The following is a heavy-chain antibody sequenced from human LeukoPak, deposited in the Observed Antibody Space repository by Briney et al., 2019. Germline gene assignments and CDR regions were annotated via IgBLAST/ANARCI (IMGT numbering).Heavy chain of an antibody. CDR1: GFTFSSYA. D-gene: IGHD1-26*01. CDR3: ARARTRNSGAFDY. V-gene: IGHV3-30*04. J-gene: IGHJ4*02. Sequence: GGSLRLSCAASGFTFSSYAMHWVRQAPGKGLEWVAVISYDGSNKYYADSVKGRFTISRDNSKNTLYLQMNSLRPEDTALYYCARARTRNSGAFDYWGQGTLVTVSS. CDR2: ISYDGSNK.